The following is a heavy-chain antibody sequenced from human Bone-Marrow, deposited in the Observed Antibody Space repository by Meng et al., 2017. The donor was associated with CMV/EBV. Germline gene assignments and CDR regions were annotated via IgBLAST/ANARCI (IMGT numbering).Heavy chain of an antibody. CDR1: YTFTSYA. CDR3: AREGSYDFWSGYDYYFDY. CDR2: INAGNGNT. D-gene: IGHD3-3*01. Sequence: YTFTSYAMHWVRQAPGQRLEWMGWINAGNGNTKYSQKFQGRVTITRDTSASTAYMELSSPRSEDTAVYYCAREGSYDFWSGYDYYFDYWGQGTLVTVSS. J-gene: IGHJ4*02. V-gene: IGHV1-3*01.